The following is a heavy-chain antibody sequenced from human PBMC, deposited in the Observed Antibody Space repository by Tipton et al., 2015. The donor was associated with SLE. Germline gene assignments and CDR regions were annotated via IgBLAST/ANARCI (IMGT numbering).Heavy chain of an antibody. J-gene: IGHJ4*02. V-gene: IGHV4-4*02. CDR2: IYHSGST. CDR3: ARVWQQLANYFDY. CDR1: GGSISSSNW. Sequence: TLSLTCAVSGGSISSSNWWSWVRQPPGKGLEWIGEIYHSGSTNYNPSLKSRVTISVDKSKNQFSLKLSSVTAADTAVYYCARVWQQLANYFDYWGQGTLVTVSS. D-gene: IGHD6-13*01.